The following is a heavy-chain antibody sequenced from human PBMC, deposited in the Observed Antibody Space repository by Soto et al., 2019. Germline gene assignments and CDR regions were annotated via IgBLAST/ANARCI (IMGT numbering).Heavy chain of an antibody. CDR1: GFTFGSYG. V-gene: IGHV3-33*01. J-gene: IGHJ4*02. CDR3: ARDVAAAGFFDY. CDR2: IWYDGSNK. Sequence: GGSLRLSCAASGFTFGSYGMHWVRQAPGKGLEWVAVIWYDGSNKYYADSVKGRFTISRDNSKNTLYLQMNSLRAEDTAVYYCARDVAAAGFFDYWGQGTLVTVSS. D-gene: IGHD6-13*01.